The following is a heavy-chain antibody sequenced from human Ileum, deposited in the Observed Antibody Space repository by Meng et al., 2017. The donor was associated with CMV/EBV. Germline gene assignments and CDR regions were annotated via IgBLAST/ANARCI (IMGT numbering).Heavy chain of an antibody. V-gene: IGHV4-59*01. J-gene: IGHJ5*02. D-gene: IGHD2-2*01. CDR3: ARSWHGADCNSASCYSWFDP. Sequence: ESLKISCAASGFTFSSYSMNWVRQAPGKGLEWIGFISNSGSTSYSPSLKSRVTISRDTSKNHFSLNLGSLTAADTAMYFCARSWHGADCNSASCYSWFDPWGRGSLVTVSS. CDR2: ISNSGST. CDR1: GFTFSSYS.